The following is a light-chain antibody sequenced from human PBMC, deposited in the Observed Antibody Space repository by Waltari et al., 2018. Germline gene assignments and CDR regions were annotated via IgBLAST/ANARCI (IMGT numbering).Light chain of an antibody. CDR3: ATWDDRLSGWL. V-gene: IGLV1-47*01. CDR1: SPNIGRQY. CDR2: KND. J-gene: IGLJ3*02. Sequence: QSVLTQTPSASGTPGQRVTISCSGSSPNIGRQYVYWYQQPPRPPPKPLIYKNDQRPSGVPDRFSGSKSGTSASLAISGLRSEDEADYYCATWDDRLSGWLFGGGTKLTAL.